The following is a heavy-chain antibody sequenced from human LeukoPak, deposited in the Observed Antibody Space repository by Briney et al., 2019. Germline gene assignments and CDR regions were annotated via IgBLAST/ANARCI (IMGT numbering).Heavy chain of an antibody. CDR1: GFTFSSYG. Sequence: PGRSLRLSCAASGFTFSSYGMHWVRQAPGKGLEWVAVISYDGSNKYYADSVKGRFTISRDNSKNTLYLQMNSLRAEDAAVYYCAKEHPYGDYYFDYWGQGTLVTVSP. J-gene: IGHJ4*02. D-gene: IGHD4-17*01. CDR2: ISYDGSNK. CDR3: AKEHPYGDYYFDY. V-gene: IGHV3-30*18.